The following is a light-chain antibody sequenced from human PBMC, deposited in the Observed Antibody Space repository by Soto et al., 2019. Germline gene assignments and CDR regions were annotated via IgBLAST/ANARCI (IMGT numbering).Light chain of an antibody. CDR1: SSDVGGYNY. J-gene: IGLJ3*02. CDR3: SSYTSSSTWV. Sequence: QSALTQPASVSGSPGQSITISHTGTSSDVGGYNYVSWYQQHPGKAPKLMIYEVSNRPSGVSNRFSGSKSGNTASLTISGLQAEDEADYYCSSYTSSSTWVFGGGTKVTVL. V-gene: IGLV2-14*01. CDR2: EVS.